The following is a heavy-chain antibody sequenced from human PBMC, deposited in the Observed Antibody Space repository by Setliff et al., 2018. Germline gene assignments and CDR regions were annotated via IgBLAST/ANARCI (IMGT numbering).Heavy chain of an antibody. V-gene: IGHV3-74*01. Sequence: SLRLSCVVSGPMFSRYWIHWVRQSPGKGLVWVARINGDGSSASYADSVEGRFTISRDNAKNTVYLQMNSLGVDDTAVYYCARDWGAAGSTNAFDIWGQGTMVTV. CDR3: ARDWGAAGSTNAFDI. D-gene: IGHD6-25*01. J-gene: IGHJ3*02. CDR1: GPMFSRYW. CDR2: INGDGSSA.